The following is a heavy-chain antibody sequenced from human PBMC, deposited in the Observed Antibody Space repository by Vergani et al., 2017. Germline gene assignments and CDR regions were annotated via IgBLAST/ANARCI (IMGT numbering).Heavy chain of an antibody. D-gene: IGHD2-21*01. CDR1: VFTFSNSA. CDR2: ISGPGLST. J-gene: IGHJ4*02. V-gene: IGHV3-23*01. CDR3: ADLYGDDGFSPF. Sequence: EVHLLESGGGLVQSGGSLRLSCAASVFTFSNSAVSWVRQAPGRGLAWVSSISGPGLSTYYADSVKGRFSISRDNSKNTVYLQINSLRAEDTAFYYCADLYGDDGFSPFWGQGTLVTVSS.